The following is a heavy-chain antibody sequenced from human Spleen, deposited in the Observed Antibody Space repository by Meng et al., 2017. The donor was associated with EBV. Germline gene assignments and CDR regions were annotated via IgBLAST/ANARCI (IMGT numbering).Heavy chain of an antibody. D-gene: IGHD2-2*01. CDR3: ARGDRVAAVPAAINNWFDP. Sequence: QVQLQESGPGLVKPSGTLSLTCAVSGGSITNSYWWNWVRQSPGKGLEWIGEIYHTGSTNYNPSLKSRVSISVDKSKNQFSLTLTSVTAADTAVYFCARGDRVAAVPAAINNWFDPWGQGTLVTVSS. V-gene: IGHV4-4*02. J-gene: IGHJ5*02. CDR1: GGSITNSYW. CDR2: IYHTGST.